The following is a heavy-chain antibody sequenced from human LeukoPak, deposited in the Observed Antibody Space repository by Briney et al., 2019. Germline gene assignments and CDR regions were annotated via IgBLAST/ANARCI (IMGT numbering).Heavy chain of an antibody. V-gene: IGHV3-30-3*01. CDR1: GFTFSSYA. Sequence: GRSLRLSCAASGFTFSSYAMHWVRQAPGKGLEWVAVISYDGSNKYYADSVKGRFTISRDNSKNTLYLQMNSLRAEDTAVYYCARASDSSGYSSAEYFQHWGQGTLVTVSS. D-gene: IGHD3-22*01. CDR3: ARASDSSGYSSAEYFQH. CDR2: ISYDGSNK. J-gene: IGHJ1*01.